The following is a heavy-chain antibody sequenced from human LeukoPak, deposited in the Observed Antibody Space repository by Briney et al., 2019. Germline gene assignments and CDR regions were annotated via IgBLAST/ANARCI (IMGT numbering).Heavy chain of an antibody. V-gene: IGHV3-30*14. D-gene: IGHD3-10*01. CDR3: ARDNYYYGSGRGDYYYYGMDV. CDR2: ISDEGHQK. Sequence: GGSLRLSCAASGFTISDYAMHWVRQGPGKGLEWVAVISDEGHQKYYGDSVKGRFTISRDNSKNTLYLQMNSLRAEDTAVYYCARDNYYYGSGRGDYYYYGMDVWGQGTTVTVSS. CDR1: GFTISDYA. J-gene: IGHJ6*02.